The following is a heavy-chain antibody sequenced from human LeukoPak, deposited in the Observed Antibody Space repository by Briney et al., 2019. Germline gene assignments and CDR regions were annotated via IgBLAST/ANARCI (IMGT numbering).Heavy chain of an antibody. CDR3: AKGTFIAVAGSLDY. V-gene: IGHV3-66*01. CDR2: IYSGGST. CDR1: GFTVSSNY. J-gene: IGHJ4*02. Sequence: GWSLRLSCAASGFTVSSNYMSWVRQAPGKGLEWVSVIYSGGSTYYADSVKGRFTISRDNSKNTLYLQMNSLRAEDTAVYYCAKGTFIAVAGSLDYWGQGTLVTVSS. D-gene: IGHD6-19*01.